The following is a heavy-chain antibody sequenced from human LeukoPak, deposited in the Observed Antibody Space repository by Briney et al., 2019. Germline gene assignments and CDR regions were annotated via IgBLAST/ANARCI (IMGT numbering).Heavy chain of an antibody. V-gene: IGHV1-46*01. CDR3: ASRGGTMLRGPGGFDY. D-gene: IGHD3-10*01. CDR2: INPSGGST. J-gene: IGHJ4*02. Sequence: ASVKVSCKASGYTFTSYYMHWVRQAPGQGLEWMGIINPSGGSTSYAQKFQGRVTMTRDTSTSTVYMELSSLRSEDTAVYYWASRGGTMLRGPGGFDYWGQGTLVTVSS. CDR1: GYTFTSYY.